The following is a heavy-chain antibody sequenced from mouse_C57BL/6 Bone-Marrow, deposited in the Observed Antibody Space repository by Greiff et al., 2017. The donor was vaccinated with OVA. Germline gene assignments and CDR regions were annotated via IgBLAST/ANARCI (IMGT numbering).Heavy chain of an antibody. Sequence: EVQLVESGGGLVKPGGSLKLSCAASGFTFSSYAMSWVRQTPEKRLEWVATISDGGSYTYYPDNVKGRFTISRDNAKNNLYLQMSHLKSEDTAMYYCARDTPHYAWFAYWGQGTLVTVSA. J-gene: IGHJ3*01. CDR2: ISDGGSYT. CDR1: GFTFSSYA. V-gene: IGHV5-4*01. CDR3: ARDTPHYAWFAY. D-gene: IGHD1-1*02.